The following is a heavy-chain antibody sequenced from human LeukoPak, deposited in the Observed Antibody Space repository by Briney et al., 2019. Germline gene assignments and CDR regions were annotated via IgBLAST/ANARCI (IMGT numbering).Heavy chain of an antibody. D-gene: IGHD3-3*01. CDR3: ARAHYDFWSGYYTAENY. CDR2: INPNSGGT. CDR1: GYTFTAHY. V-gene: IGHV1-2*06. Sequence: ASVKVSCKASGYTFTAHYMHWVRQAPGQGLEWMGRINPNSGGTNYAQKFQGRVTMTRDTSISTAYMELSRLRSDDTAVYYCARAHYDFWSGYYTAENYWGQGTLVTVSS. J-gene: IGHJ4*02.